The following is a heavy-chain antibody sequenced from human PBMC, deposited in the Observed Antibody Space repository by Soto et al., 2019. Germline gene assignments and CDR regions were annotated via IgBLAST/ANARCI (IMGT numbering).Heavy chain of an antibody. CDR3: TQDTPSTSGYFEAFDV. J-gene: IGHJ3*01. CDR2: ISWNSGII. Sequence: DAQLVESGGGLVQPGKSLRISCVASGFTFDDHTMHWVRQAPGRGLEWVSCISWNSGIIGYADSVKGRFTISRDNAKNSLYLGMDSLRPEDTAVYYCTQDTPSTSGYFEAFDVWGQGTKVTVSS. V-gene: IGHV3-9*01. D-gene: IGHD3-22*01. CDR1: GFTFDDHT.